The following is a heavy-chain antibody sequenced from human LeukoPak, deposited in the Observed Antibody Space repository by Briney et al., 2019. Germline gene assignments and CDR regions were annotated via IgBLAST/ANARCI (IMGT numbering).Heavy chain of an antibody. D-gene: IGHD3-10*01. CDR1: GFTFSRHG. CDR3: ATSGLPGQITLPHD. J-gene: IGHJ1*01. V-gene: IGHV3-33*08. Sequence: GGSLRLSCAPSGFTFSRHGMHWVRQAPGKGLEWVAVIWYDGSHKYYADSVKGRFTISRDNSKNTLYLQMNSLRAEDTAVYYCATSGLPGQITLPHDWGQGTLVTVSS. CDR2: IWYDGSHK.